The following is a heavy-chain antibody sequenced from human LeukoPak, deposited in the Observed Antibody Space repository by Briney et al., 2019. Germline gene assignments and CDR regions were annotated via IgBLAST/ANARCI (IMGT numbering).Heavy chain of an antibody. CDR3: AGPSYCTGGGCLYFFDY. Sequence: SVKVSCKASGGTLTTYGISWLRQAPGQGLEWMGTIIPILGVANYVQKFQDRLTITADKSTSTAYMELRSLRSEDTAVYYCAGPSYCTGGGCLYFFDYWGQGTLVTVSS. CDR1: GGTLTTYG. CDR2: IIPILGVA. J-gene: IGHJ4*02. D-gene: IGHD2-15*01. V-gene: IGHV1-69*04.